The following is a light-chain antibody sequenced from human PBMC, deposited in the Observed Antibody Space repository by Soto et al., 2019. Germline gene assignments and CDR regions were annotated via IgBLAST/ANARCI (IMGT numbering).Light chain of an antibody. CDR3: QHYDDLPIFT. Sequence: DIQMTQSPSSLSASVGDRVIITCQASQDISNFLNWYQQQPGKAPQLLIYDTSNLETGVPSRFSGSGSGTDFTFTISSLQPEDIATYYCQHYDDLPIFTFGPGTKVDI. CDR1: QDISNF. J-gene: IGKJ3*01. V-gene: IGKV1-33*01. CDR2: DTS.